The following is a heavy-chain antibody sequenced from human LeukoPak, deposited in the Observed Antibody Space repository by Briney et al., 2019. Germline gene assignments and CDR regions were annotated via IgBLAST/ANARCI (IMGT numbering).Heavy chain of an antibody. CDR1: GSSFNSAYY. CDR2: IYPSGST. Sequence: SETLSLTCTVSGSSFNSAYYWGWIRQPPGKGLEWIGTIYPSGSTSYNPSLKSRVTISLDTSKNQFSLNLNSVTAADPAVYFCAERSAYESLFDYWGQGTLVTVSS. V-gene: IGHV4-38-2*02. D-gene: IGHD5-12*01. J-gene: IGHJ4*02. CDR3: AERSAYESLFDY.